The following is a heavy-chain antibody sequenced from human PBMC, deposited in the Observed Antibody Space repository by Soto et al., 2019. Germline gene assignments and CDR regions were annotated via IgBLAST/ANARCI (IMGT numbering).Heavy chain of an antibody. J-gene: IGHJ4*02. V-gene: IGHV3-21*01. CDR2: ISSTTNYI. Sequence: GESLRLSCAASGFTFSGYAMTWVRQAPGKGLEWVSSISSTTNYIYYADSMKGRFTVSRDNAKNSVYLEMNSLSAEDTAVYYCARESEDLTSNFDYWGQGTLVTVSS. CDR1: GFTFSGYA. CDR3: ARESEDLTSNFDY.